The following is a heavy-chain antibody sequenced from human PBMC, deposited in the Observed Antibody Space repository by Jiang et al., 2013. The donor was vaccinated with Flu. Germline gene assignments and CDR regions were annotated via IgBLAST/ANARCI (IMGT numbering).Heavy chain of an antibody. D-gene: IGHD2-15*01. J-gene: IGHJ4*02. V-gene: IGHV1-69*04. CDR3: ARAPSPPILVVDD. CDR2: IIPILGMT. Sequence: SGAEVKKPGSSVKVSCSASGDTFFKYTLSWVRQAPGQGLEWMGRIIPILGMTNYAQKFQGRVTITADNPPGTAYMELSSLTSEDTAVYYCARAPSPPILVVDDWGQGTLVTVTS. CDR1: GDTFFKYT.